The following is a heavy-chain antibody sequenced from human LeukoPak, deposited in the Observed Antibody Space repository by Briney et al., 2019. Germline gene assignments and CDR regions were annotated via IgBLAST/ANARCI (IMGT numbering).Heavy chain of an antibody. CDR1: GFPVSSYW. Sequence: GGSLRLSCVASGFPVSSYWMSWVRQAPGKGLEWVANIKQDGSKKSYVDSVKGRFTISRDNAKNSLYLQMNSLRAEDTAIYYCTRVGYIDEGIDYWGQGTLVTVSS. J-gene: IGHJ4*02. D-gene: IGHD5-24*01. V-gene: IGHV3-7*04. CDR2: IKQDGSKK. CDR3: TRVGYIDEGIDY.